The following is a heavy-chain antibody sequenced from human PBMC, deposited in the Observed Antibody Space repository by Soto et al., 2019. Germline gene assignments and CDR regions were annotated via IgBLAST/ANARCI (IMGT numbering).Heavy chain of an antibody. CDR3: ARHERREKVGKCEYFDCPKGWFDP. J-gene: IGHJ5*02. D-gene: IGHD3-9*01. V-gene: IGHV4-39*01. CDR2: IYYSGST. CDR1: GGSISSSSYY. Sequence: QLQLQESGPGLVKPSETLSLTCTVSGGSISSSSYYWGWIRQPPGKGLEWIGSIYYSGSTYYNPSLQSRVTISVDTSKNQFSLKLSSVTAADTAVYYCARHERREKVGKCEYFDCPKGWFDPWGQGTLVTVSS.